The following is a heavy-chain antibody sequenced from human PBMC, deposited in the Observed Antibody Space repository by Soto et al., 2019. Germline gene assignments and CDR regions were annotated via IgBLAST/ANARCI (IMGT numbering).Heavy chain of an antibody. CDR3: ARDYYYDNYWGWFDP. J-gene: IGHJ5*02. V-gene: IGHV4-61*01. CDR1: GGSVSSGSYY. CDR2: IYYSGST. Sequence: SETLSLTCTVSGGSVSSGSYYWSWIRQPPGKGLEWIGYIYYSGSTNYNPSLKSRVTISVDTSKNQFSLKLSSVTAADTAVYYCARDYYYDNYWGWFDPWGQGTLVTVSS. D-gene: IGHD3-22*01.